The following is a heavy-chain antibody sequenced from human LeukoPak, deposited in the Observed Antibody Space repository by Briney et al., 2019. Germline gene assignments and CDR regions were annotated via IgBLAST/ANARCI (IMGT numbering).Heavy chain of an antibody. J-gene: IGHJ4*02. D-gene: IGHD1-1*01. CDR3: ARGRQLERQGDLFDY. Sequence: ASVKVSCKASGYTFTGYYMHWARQAPGQGLEWMGWINPNSGGTNYAQKFQGWVTMTRDTSISTAYMELSRLRSDDTAVYYCARGRQLERQGDLFDYWGQGTLVTVSS. CDR1: GYTFTGYY. CDR2: INPNSGGT. V-gene: IGHV1-2*04.